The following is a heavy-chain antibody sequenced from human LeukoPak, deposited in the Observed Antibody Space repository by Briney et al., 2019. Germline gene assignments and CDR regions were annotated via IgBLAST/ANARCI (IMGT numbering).Heavy chain of an antibody. V-gene: IGHV1-18*01. J-gene: IGHJ6*02. Sequence: GASVKVSCKASGYTFTSYGISWVRQAPGQGLEWMGWISAYNGNTNYAQKLQGRVTMTTDTSTSTAYMELRSLRSDDTAVYYCARDWGSSSGWSPVPYYYGMDVWGQGTTVTVSS. D-gene: IGHD6-19*01. CDR3: ARDWGSSSGWSPVPYYYGMDV. CDR1: GYTFTSYG. CDR2: ISAYNGNT.